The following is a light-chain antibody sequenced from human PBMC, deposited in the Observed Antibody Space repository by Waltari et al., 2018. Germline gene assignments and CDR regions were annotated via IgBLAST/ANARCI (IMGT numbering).Light chain of an antibody. CDR3: YSTDSSGNHRV. V-gene: IGLV3-10*01. CDR2: EDS. CDR1: ALPKKY. Sequence: SYELTQPPSVSVSPGQTARITCSGDALPKKYAYWYQQTSGQAPVLVIYEDSKRPSGIPERFSGASSGTMATLTSSGAQVEDEADYYCYSTDSSGNHRVFGGGTKLTVL. J-gene: IGLJ3*02.